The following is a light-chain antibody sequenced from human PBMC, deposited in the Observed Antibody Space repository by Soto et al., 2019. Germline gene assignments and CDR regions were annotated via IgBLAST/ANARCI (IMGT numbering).Light chain of an antibody. CDR3: SSYTITNSSFV. V-gene: IGLV2-14*01. J-gene: IGLJ1*01. CDR1: SSDIGGYNF. Sequence: QSVLTQPAAVSGSPGQSITISCTGTSSDIGGYNFVSWYQQYPGKAPKVLIYAVSSRPSGVSNRFSGSKSGNTASLTISGLQAEDEADYYCSSYTITNSSFVFGAGTKVTVL. CDR2: AVS.